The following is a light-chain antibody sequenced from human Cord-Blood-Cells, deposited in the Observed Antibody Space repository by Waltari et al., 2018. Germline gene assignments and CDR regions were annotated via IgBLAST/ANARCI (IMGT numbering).Light chain of an antibody. CDR3: SSYAGSNNFV. Sequence: QSALTQPPSASGSPGQSVTISCTGTSSDVGGYNYVSWYQQHPGEGPNLMLYQVSKXXXXXPXXFXXXXXXXXXXXIVSGLQAEDEADYYCSSYAGSNNFVFGTGTKVTVL. J-gene: IGLJ1*01. CDR1: SSDVGGYNY. CDR2: QVS. V-gene: IGLV2-8*01.